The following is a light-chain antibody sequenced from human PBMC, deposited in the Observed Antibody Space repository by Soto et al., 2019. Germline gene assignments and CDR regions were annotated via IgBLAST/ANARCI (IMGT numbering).Light chain of an antibody. J-gene: IGKJ4*02. CDR3: QLRGYGAIT. CDR2: DAS. V-gene: IGKV3-11*01. Sequence: EIVLTQSPATLSLSPGDRATLSCRAGQSVGNYLAWYQQKPGQAPRLLIYDASNRATGIPARFSGSGSGTDFDLPVSSLEAEAFAVYYCQLRGYGAITFCGGTKVEIK. CDR1: QSVGNY.